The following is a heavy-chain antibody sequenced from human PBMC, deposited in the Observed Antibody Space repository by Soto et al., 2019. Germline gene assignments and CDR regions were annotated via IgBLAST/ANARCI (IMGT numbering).Heavy chain of an antibody. CDR2: IIPILGIA. J-gene: IGHJ4*02. D-gene: IGHD3-10*01. Sequence: QVQLVQSGAEVKKPGSSVKVSCKASGGTFSSYTISWVRQAPGQGLEWMGRIIPILGIANYAQKFQGRVTITADKSTSTAYMELSSLRSEDTAVYYCARDRGGGFGETNAFDYWGQGTLVTVSS. V-gene: IGHV1-69*08. CDR3: ARDRGGGFGETNAFDY. CDR1: GGTFSSYT.